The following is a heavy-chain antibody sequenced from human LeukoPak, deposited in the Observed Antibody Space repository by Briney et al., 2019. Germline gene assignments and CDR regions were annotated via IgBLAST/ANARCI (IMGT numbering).Heavy chain of an antibody. CDR3: AKATLGSCGGVRCYPFDY. V-gene: IGHV3-23*01. CDR2: ITADGANT. D-gene: IGHD2-15*01. CDR1: GFTFTTYA. J-gene: IGHJ4*02. Sequence: TGGSLRLSCSASGFTFTTYAINCVRQVPGEGLEWGSSITADGANTYLADSVRGRFTISRDNSKNTVYLQMNGLRAEDTGVYYCAKATLGSCGGVRCYPFDYWGQGTLVTVSS.